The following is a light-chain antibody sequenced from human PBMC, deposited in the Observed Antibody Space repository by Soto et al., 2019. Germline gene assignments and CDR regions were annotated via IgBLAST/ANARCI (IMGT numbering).Light chain of an antibody. CDR3: QQCATSPLT. Sequence: EIVLTQSPGTLSLSPGDRATLSCRASQSVGNDYLAWYQQKPGQAPRLLIDDASNRAAGIPDRFSGSGSGTDFTLTISRLEPEDFAVYYCQQCATSPLTFGQGTRVDIK. CDR1: QSVGNDY. CDR2: DAS. V-gene: IGKV3-20*01. J-gene: IGKJ1*01.